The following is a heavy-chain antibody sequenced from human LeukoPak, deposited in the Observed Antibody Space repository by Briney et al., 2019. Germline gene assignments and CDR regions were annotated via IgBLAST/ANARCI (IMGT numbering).Heavy chain of an antibody. CDR2: IIPIFGTA. CDR1: GGTFSSYA. Sequence: ASVKVSCKASGGTFSSYAISWVRQAPGQGLEWMGGIIPIFGTANYAQKFQGRVTITTDESTSTAYMELSSLRSEDTAVYYRARDVTLRHSSSGYQGLGYWGQGTLVTVSS. V-gene: IGHV1-69*05. D-gene: IGHD6-13*01. J-gene: IGHJ4*02. CDR3: ARDVTLRHSSSGYQGLGY.